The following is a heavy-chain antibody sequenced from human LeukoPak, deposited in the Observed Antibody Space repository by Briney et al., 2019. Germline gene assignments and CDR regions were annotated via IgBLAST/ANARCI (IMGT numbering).Heavy chain of an antibody. J-gene: IGHJ4*02. CDR1: GYSISSGFY. CDR2: IYHSGST. CDR3: ARGRYVGDYVWGSYPYFDY. D-gene: IGHD3-16*02. Sequence: SETLSLTCTVSGYSISSGFYWGCIRQPPGKGLEWIGSIYHSGSTYYNPSLKSRVTISVDTSKSQFSLKLSSVTAADTAVYYCARGRYVGDYVWGSYPYFDYWGEGTLVTVSS. V-gene: IGHV4-38-2*02.